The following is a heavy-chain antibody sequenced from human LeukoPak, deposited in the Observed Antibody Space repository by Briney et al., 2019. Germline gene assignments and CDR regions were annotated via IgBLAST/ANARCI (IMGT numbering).Heavy chain of an antibody. CDR3: ARHVPINYDFWSGYYTKQDY. CDR2: IYYSGST. Sequence: PSETLSLTCTVSGGSISSYYWGWIRQPPGKGLEWIGSIYYSGSTYYNPSLKSRVTISVDTSKNQFSLKLSSVTAADTAVYYCARHVPINYDFWSGYYTKQDYWGQGTLVTVSS. V-gene: IGHV4-39*01. J-gene: IGHJ4*02. CDR1: GGSISSYY. D-gene: IGHD3-3*01.